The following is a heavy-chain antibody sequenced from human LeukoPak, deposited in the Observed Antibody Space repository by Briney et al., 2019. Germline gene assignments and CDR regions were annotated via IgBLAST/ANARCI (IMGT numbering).Heavy chain of an antibody. Sequence: GGSLRLSCAASGFTFSSYGMHWVRQAPGKGLEWVAFIRYDGSNKYYADSVKGRFTISRDNSKNTLYLQMNSLRAEDTAVYYCAKDRDIVVVPAAQMGWFDPWGQGTLVTVSS. CDR3: AKDRDIVVVPAAQMGWFDP. V-gene: IGHV3-30*02. CDR2: IRYDGSNK. D-gene: IGHD2-2*01. J-gene: IGHJ5*02. CDR1: GFTFSSYG.